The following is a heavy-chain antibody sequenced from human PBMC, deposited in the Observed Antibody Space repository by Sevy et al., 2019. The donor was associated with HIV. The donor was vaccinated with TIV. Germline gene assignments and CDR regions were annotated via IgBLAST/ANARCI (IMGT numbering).Heavy chain of an antibody. CDR2: IYYSGST. V-gene: IGHV4-31*03. D-gene: IGHD2-15*01. Sequence: SETLSLTCTVSGGSISSGGYYWSRIRQHPGKGLEWIGYIYYSGSTYYNPSLKSRVTISVDTSKNQFSLKLSSVTAADTAVYYCARESRSGGSCYLCFDYWGQGTLVTVSS. J-gene: IGHJ4*02. CDR1: GGSISSGGYY. CDR3: ARESRSGGSCYLCFDY.